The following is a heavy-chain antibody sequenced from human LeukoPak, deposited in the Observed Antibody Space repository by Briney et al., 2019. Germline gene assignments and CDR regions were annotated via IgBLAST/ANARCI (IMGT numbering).Heavy chain of an antibody. CDR3: ASTSGYCSGGNCYSAFDY. CDR1: GGSFSTYY. J-gene: IGHJ4*02. Sequence: PSETLSLTCTVSGGSFSTYYWNWIRQPPGKGLEWIWYIYYSGSTNYNPSLKSRLTITVDTSNNQFSLKLSSVTAADTAVYYCASTSGYCSGGNCYSAFDYWGQGTLVTVSS. CDR2: IYYSGST. D-gene: IGHD2-15*01. V-gene: IGHV4-59*01.